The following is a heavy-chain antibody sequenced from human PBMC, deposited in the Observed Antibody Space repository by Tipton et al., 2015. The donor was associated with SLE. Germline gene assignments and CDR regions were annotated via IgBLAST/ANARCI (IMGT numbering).Heavy chain of an antibody. CDR1: GFTFSSYW. J-gene: IGHJ3*02. CDR2: IYYSGST. V-gene: IGHV4-59*01. CDR3: ARDLEAFDI. Sequence: LRLSCAASGFTFSSYWMSWIRQPPGKGLEWIGYIYYSGSTNYNPSLKSRVTISVDTSKNQFSLKLSSVTAADTAVYYCARDLEAFDIWGQGTMVTVSS. D-gene: IGHD1-1*01.